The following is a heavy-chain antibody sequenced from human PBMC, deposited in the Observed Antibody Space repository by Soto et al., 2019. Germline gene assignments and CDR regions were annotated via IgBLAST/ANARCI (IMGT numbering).Heavy chain of an antibody. D-gene: IGHD1-26*01. CDR1: GFSFCCHA. J-gene: IGHJ4*02. CDR2: LSDSGGST. V-gene: IGHV3-23*01. CDR3: ARGERGSIDY. Sequence: PGGSLRLSCTASGFSFCCHAMTWVRQAPGKGLEWVSGLSDSGGSTYYADSVKGRFTISRDNAKNSLYLQMNSLRAEDTAVYYCARGERGSIDYWGQGT.